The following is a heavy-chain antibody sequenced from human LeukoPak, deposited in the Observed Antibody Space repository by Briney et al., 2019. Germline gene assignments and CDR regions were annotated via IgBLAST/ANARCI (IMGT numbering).Heavy chain of an antibody. V-gene: IGHV4-30-4*08. CDR1: GGSFSGYY. J-gene: IGHJ5*02. CDR3: ARENYDLNWFDP. CDR2: IYYSGST. D-gene: IGHD3-3*01. Sequence: SETLSLTCAVYGGSFSGYYWSWIRQPPGKGLEWIGYIYYSGSTYYNPSLKSRVTISVDTSKNQFSLKLSSVTAADTAVYYCARENYDLNWFDPWGQGTLVTVSS.